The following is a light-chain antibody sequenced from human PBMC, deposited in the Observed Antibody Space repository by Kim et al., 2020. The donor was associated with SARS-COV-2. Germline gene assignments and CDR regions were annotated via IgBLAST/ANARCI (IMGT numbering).Light chain of an antibody. Sequence: EIVVTQSPATLSVSPGERATLSCRASQSVSSNLAWYQQKPGQAPRLLISGASTRATGIPARFSGSGSGTEFTLTISSLQSEDFAVYYCQQYNNWPRTFGQGTKVDIK. CDR2: GAS. J-gene: IGKJ1*01. V-gene: IGKV3-15*01. CDR3: QQYNNWPRT. CDR1: QSVSSN.